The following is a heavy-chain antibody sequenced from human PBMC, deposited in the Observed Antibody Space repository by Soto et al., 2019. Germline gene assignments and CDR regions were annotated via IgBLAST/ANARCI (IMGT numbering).Heavy chain of an antibody. D-gene: IGHD3-22*01. J-gene: IGHJ6*02. CDR1: GGTFSSYA. CDR2: IIPIFGTA. Sequence: QVQLVQSGAEVKKPGSSVKVSCKASGGTFSSYAISWVRQAPGQGLEWMGGIIPIFGTANYAQKFQGRVTITADESTSTAYMELSSLRSEDTAVYYCARDRPYDSPNSYYYGMDVWGQGTTVTVSS. V-gene: IGHV1-69*01. CDR3: ARDRPYDSPNSYYYGMDV.